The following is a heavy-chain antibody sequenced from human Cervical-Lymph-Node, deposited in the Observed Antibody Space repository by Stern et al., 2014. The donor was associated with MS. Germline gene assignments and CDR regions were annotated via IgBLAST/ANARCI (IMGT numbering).Heavy chain of an antibody. CDR3: SREPRLTDY. D-gene: IGHD2-21*01. V-gene: IGHV3-11*01. Sequence: VHLVESGGGLVQPGGSLRLSCVASGFTFSDHYMRWIRQAPGQGLEFVSYISNSGSFVNYADSVKGRFTISRDNAKDSLYPQMNSLRAEDTAVYYCSREPRLTDYWGQGTLVSVSS. CDR1: GFTFSDHY. CDR2: ISNSGSFV. J-gene: IGHJ4*02.